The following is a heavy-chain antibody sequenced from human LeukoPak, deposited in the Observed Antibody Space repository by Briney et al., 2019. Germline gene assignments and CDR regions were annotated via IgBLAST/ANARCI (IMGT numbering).Heavy chain of an antibody. Sequence: SVKVSCKASGYTFTGYYMHWVRQAPGQGLEWMGRIIPILGIANYALKFQGRVTITADKSTSTAYMELSSLRSEDTAVYYCARDLGVSDDYGDRGPTPYYFDYWGQGTLVTVSS. J-gene: IGHJ4*02. CDR1: GYTFTGYY. V-gene: IGHV1-69*04. D-gene: IGHD4-17*01. CDR2: IIPILGIA. CDR3: ARDLGVSDDYGDRGPTPYYFDY.